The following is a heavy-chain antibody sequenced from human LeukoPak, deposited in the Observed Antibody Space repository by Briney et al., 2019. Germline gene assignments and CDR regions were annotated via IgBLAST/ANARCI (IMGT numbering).Heavy chain of an antibody. CDR3: ARELVGANDY. CDR1: GFTFSSYV. J-gene: IGHJ4*02. CDR2: LSSDESFT. V-gene: IGHV3-74*01. Sequence: GESLRLSCAASGFTFSSYVMHWVRQAPGKGLVWVARLSSDESFTSYADSVKGRFTISRDNAKNSLYLQMNSLRAEDTAVYYCARELVGANDYWGQGTLVTVSS. D-gene: IGHD1-26*01.